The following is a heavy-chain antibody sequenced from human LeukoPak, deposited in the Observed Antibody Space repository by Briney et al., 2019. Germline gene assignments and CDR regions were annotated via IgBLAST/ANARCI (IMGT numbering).Heavy chain of an antibody. D-gene: IGHD3-10*01. CDR3: ARDSLSVLWFGELLDPQHWGIPKNYYYYGMDV. J-gene: IGHJ6*02. V-gene: IGHV1-18*01. Sequence: ASVKVSCRASGYTFTSYGISWVRQAPGQGLEWMGWISAYNGNTNYAQKLQGGVTMTTDTSTSTAYMELRSLRSDDTAVYYCARDSLSVLWFGELLDPQHWGIPKNYYYYGMDVWGQGTTVTVSS. CDR1: GYTFTSYG. CDR2: ISAYNGNT.